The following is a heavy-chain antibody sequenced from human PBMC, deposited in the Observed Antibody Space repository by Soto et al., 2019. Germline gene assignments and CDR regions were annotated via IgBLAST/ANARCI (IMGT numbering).Heavy chain of an antibody. J-gene: IGHJ4*02. CDR1: GFTFSNYA. V-gene: IGHV3-23*01. Sequence: GGSLRLSCAASGFTFSNYAMSWVRQAPGKGLQWVSTISGSGASTYYGDSVKGRFTLSRDNSENTLFLQMDSLRAEDTAVYYCAKGDLLTGVTHFDYWGQGTLVTVSS. D-gene: IGHD7-27*01. CDR2: ISGSGAST. CDR3: AKGDLLTGVTHFDY.